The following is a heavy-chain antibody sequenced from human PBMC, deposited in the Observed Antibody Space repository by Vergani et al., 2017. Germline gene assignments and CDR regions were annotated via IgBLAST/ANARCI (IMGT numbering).Heavy chain of an antibody. V-gene: IGHV3-21*01. CDR2: ISSSSSYI. J-gene: IGHJ4*02. D-gene: IGHD4-23*01. CDR3: AGDQAYSDNSDY. Sequence: EVQLVESGGGLVKPGGSLRLSCVASGFTFSSYSMNWVRQAPGKGLEWYSSISSSSSYIYYADSVKGLFTISRDNAKNSLYLQMNSLRAKDTAVYYCAGDQAYSDNSDYWGRRTLVTVSS. CDR1: GFTFSSYS.